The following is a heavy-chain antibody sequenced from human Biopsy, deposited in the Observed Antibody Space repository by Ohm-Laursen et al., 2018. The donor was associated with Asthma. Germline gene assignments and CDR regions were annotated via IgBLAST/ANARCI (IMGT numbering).Heavy chain of an antibody. CDR1: GGSINIGDYY. J-gene: IGHJ4*02. D-gene: IGHD7-27*01. CDR2: ISYTGSA. V-gene: IGHV4-39*01. CDR3: ARHWDWGSFFDY. Sequence: SDTLSLTCTVSGGSINIGDYYWGRIRQPPGKGLEWMGSISYTGSAYHNPSLKSRVTISVDTSKNHFSLKLSSVTAADTAVYYCARHWDWGSFFDYWGQGTPVTVSS.